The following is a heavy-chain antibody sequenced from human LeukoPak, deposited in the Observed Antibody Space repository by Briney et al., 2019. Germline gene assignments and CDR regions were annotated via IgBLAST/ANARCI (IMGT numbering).Heavy chain of an antibody. J-gene: IGHJ3*02. D-gene: IGHD5-24*01. CDR1: GYTFTSYY. Sequence: VASVKVSCKASGYTFTSYYMHWVRQAPGQGLEWMGIVNPSGGSTSYAQKFQGRVTMTRDTSTSTVYMELSSLRSEDTAVYYCARAQMATSSGAAFDIWGQRTMVTVSS. CDR2: VNPSGGST. V-gene: IGHV1-46*01. CDR3: ARAQMATSSGAAFDI.